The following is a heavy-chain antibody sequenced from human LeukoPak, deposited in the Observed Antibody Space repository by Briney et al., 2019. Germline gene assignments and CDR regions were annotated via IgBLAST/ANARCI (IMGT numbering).Heavy chain of an antibody. CDR1: GGSFNSDSYS. V-gene: IGHV4-39*01. Sequence: PSETLSLTCTVSGGSFNSDSYSWAWIRQPPGEGLEWIGTIYSSGSTYYNPSLKSRVTISVDTSKNQFSQKLTSVTAADTALYYCARRGYNYGFDSWGQGILVTVSS. CDR2: IYSSGST. J-gene: IGHJ4*02. CDR3: ARRGYNYGFDS. D-gene: IGHD5-18*01.